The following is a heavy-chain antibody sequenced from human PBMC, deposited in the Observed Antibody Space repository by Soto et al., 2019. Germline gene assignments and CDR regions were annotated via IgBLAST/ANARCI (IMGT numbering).Heavy chain of an antibody. CDR3: ARSGYPGSYHPPAF. D-gene: IGHD1-26*01. CDR1: CYTFIDYY. CDR2: INPHSGDT. V-gene: IGHV1-2*02. Sequence: ASVKVSFKASCYTFIDYYIHWVRQAPGQGLEWMGCINPHSGDTNSPPKFQARVTMTRDTSNSTAYMELKRLYSNDTAVYHCARSGYPGSYHPPAFWGQGTLVTVSS. J-gene: IGHJ4*02.